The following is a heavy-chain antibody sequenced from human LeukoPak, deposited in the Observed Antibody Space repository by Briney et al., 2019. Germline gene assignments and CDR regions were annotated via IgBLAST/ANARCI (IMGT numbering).Heavy chain of an antibody. CDR2: IYRGGST. J-gene: IGHJ4*02. V-gene: IGHV3-53*01. D-gene: IGHD5-18*01. CDR1: GFTFGNYP. CDR3: ARVKVAVDTAMVFDY. Sequence: GGSLRLSCSASGFTFGNYPMHWVRQAPGKGLEWVSVIYRGGSTYYANSVKGRFTISRDNSKNTLYLQMNSLRAEDTAVYYCARVKVAVDTAMVFDYWGQGTLVTVSS.